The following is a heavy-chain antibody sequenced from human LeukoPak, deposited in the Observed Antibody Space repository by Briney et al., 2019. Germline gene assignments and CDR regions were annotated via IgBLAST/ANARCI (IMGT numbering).Heavy chain of an antibody. CDR3: AGDSYGHRTPFDY. J-gene: IGHJ4*02. CDR1: GGSISSSSYY. D-gene: IGHD5-18*01. CDR2: IYYSGST. Sequence: SETLSLTCTVSGGSISSSSYYWGWIRQPPGKGLEWIGSIYYSGSTYYNPSLKSRVTISVDTPKNQFSLKLSSVTAADTAVYYCAGDSYGHRTPFDYWGQGTLVTVSS. V-gene: IGHV4-39*02.